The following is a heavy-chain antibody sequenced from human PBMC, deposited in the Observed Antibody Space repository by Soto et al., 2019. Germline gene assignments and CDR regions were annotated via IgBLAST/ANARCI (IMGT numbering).Heavy chain of an antibody. CDR2: INPNSGGT. CDR1: GYTFTGYY. V-gene: IGHV1-2*04. J-gene: IGHJ6*02. Sequence: QVQLVQSGAEGKKPGASVKVSCKASGYTFTGYYMHWVLQAPGQGLEWMGWINPNSGGTNYAQKFQGWVTMTRDTSISTAFMELSRLRSDDTAVYYCARALLLSPYYYYGMDVWCQGTTLTVSS. CDR3: ARALLLSPYYYYGMDV. D-gene: IGHD2-15*01.